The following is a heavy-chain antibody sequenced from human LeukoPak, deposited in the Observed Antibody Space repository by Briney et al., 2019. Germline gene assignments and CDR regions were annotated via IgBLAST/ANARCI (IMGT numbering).Heavy chain of an antibody. CDR3: ARDLLYSSGRGVFDY. J-gene: IGHJ4*02. Sequence: ASVKVSCKASGGTFSSYAISWVRQAPGQGLEWMGWISAYNGNTNYAQKLQGRVTMTTDTSTSTAYMELRSLRSDDTAVYYCARDLLYSSGRGVFDYWGQGTLVTVSS. D-gene: IGHD6-19*01. CDR2: ISAYNGNT. CDR1: GGTFSSYA. V-gene: IGHV1-18*01.